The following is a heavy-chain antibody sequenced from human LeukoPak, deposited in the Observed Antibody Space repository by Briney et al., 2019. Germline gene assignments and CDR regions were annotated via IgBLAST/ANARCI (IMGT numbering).Heavy chain of an antibody. V-gene: IGHV4-59*08. CDR3: ARQIAAAGTFDY. CDR1: GASISSYY. J-gene: IGHJ4*02. Sequence: SETLSLTCTVSGASISSYYWSWIRQPPGKGLEWIGYIYYSGGTNYNPSLKSRVTISVDTSKNQFSLKLSSVTAADTAVYYCARQIAAAGTFDYWGQGTLVTVSS. D-gene: IGHD6-13*01. CDR2: IYYSGGT.